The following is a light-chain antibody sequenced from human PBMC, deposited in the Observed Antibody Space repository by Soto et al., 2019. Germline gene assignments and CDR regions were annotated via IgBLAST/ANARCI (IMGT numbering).Light chain of an antibody. J-gene: IGLJ1*01. CDR1: SSDVGGYNY. CDR3: CSYVGSYTYV. Sequence: QSVLTQPRSVSGSPGQSVTISCTGTSSDVGGYNYVSWYQQHPGKAPKLMIYDVSKRPSGVPDRFSGSKFGNTASLTISRLHAEDEADYYCCSYVGSYTYVFGTGTKLTVL. V-gene: IGLV2-11*01. CDR2: DVS.